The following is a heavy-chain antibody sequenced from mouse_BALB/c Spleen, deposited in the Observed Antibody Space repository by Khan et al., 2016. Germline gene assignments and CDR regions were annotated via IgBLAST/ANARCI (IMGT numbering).Heavy chain of an antibody. J-gene: IGHJ2*01. CDR1: GLNIKDTY. V-gene: IGHV14-3*02. Sequence: VQLQQPGAELVKPGATVKLSCTASGLNIKDTYMHWLKQWPEQGLEWIGRIDPPNGNTKSDPKFPGKATITVANSSKTANLQLSSLTAEDTAVYYSAGMSREWDQGTTLTVSS. CDR2: IDPPNGNT. CDR3: AGMSRE.